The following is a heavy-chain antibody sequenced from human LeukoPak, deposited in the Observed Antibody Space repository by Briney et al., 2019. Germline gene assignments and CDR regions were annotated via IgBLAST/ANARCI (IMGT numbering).Heavy chain of an antibody. D-gene: IGHD2-15*01. CDR2: TYYRAKWSN. J-gene: IGHJ2*01. V-gene: IGHV6-1*01. CDR1: GDSVSINSSA. CDR3: ARAPIGGWYFDL. Sequence: SPTLSLTFASSGDSVSINSSAWDWIRQSPSRGLEWVGSTYYRAKWSNYYAVSVKSRITINANTSQNQFSMQLNSLTPEDTAVYYCARAPIGGWYFDLWGRGTLVTVSS.